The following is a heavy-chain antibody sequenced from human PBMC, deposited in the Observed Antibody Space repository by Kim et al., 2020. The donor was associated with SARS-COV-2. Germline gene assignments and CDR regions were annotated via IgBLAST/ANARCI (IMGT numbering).Heavy chain of an antibody. CDR1: GGSISSSSYY. CDR3: ARHFYGYSYDFPFDY. V-gene: IGHV4-39*01. D-gene: IGHD5-18*01. Sequence: SETLSLTCTVSGGSISSSSYYWGWIRQPPGKGLEWIGSIYYSGSTYYNPSLKSRVTISVDTSKNQFSLRLSSVTAADTVVYYCARHFYGYSYDFPFDYWGQGTLVTVSS. J-gene: IGHJ4*02. CDR2: IYYSGST.